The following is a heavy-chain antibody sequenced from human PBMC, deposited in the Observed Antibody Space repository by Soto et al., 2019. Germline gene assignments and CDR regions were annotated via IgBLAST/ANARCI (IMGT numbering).Heavy chain of an antibody. V-gene: IGHV4-39*01. Sequence: SETLSLTCTVSGGSISSSSYYWGWIRQPPGKGLEWIGSIHYSGSTYYNPSLKTRVTISVDKSKNQFSLKLSSVTAADTAVYFCARLEGLATISYYFDFWGPGALVTVSS. D-gene: IGHD3-9*01. CDR1: GGSISSSSYY. J-gene: IGHJ4*02. CDR2: IHYSGST. CDR3: ARLEGLATISYYFDF.